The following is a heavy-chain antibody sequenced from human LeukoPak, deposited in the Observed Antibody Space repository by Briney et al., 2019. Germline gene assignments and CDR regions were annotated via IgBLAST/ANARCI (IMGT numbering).Heavy chain of an antibody. CDR3: ARDQVYGYSSGWVFDY. Sequence: GGSLRLSCAASGFTFSSYWMSWVRQAPGKGLEWVANIKQDGSDKYYVDSVKGRFTISRDNTKNSLYLQMNTLRAEDTAVYYCARDQVYGYSSGWVFDYWGQGTLVTVSS. J-gene: IGHJ4*02. CDR1: GFTFSSYW. D-gene: IGHD6-19*01. V-gene: IGHV3-7*01. CDR2: IKQDGSDK.